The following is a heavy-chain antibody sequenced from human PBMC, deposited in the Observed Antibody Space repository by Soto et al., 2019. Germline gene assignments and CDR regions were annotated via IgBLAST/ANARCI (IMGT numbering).Heavy chain of an antibody. CDR1: GGSISSTKW. J-gene: IGHJ6*02. Sequence: QVQLQESGPGLVKPSVTLSLTCAVSGGSISSTKWWSWVRQPPGKGLEWIGEIYHDGSTNYNPSLKSRVTISVDKSKNQFSLKLSSVTAADTAVYYCARDFPADGTGMDVWGQGTTVTVSS. D-gene: IGHD1-26*01. CDR3: ARDFPADGTGMDV. CDR2: IYHDGST. V-gene: IGHV4-4*02.